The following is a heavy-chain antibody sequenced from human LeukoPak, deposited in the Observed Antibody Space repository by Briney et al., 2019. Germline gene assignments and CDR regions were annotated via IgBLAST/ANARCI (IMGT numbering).Heavy chain of an antibody. CDR3: ARRNTAMVAGLDY. V-gene: IGHV1-8*01. Sequence: ASVKVSCKASGYTFTTYDINWVRQAPGQGLEWMGWMNPNSGNTGYAQKFQGRVTMTRNTSISTAFMELSGLRSEDTAVYFCARRNTAMVAGLDYWGQGSLVTVSS. CDR2: MNPNSGNT. D-gene: IGHD5-18*01. J-gene: IGHJ4*02. CDR1: GYTFTTYD.